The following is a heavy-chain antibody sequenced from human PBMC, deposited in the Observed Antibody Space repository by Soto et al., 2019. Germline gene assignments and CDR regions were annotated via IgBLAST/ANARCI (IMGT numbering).Heavy chain of an antibody. CDR3: AKDTRYCSSTSCHAGGWFDP. V-gene: IGHV3-23*01. J-gene: IGHJ5*02. D-gene: IGHD2-2*01. Sequence: EVQLLESGGGLVQPGGSLRLSCAASGFTFSSYAMSWVRQAPGKGLEWVSAISGSGGSTYYADSVKGRFTISRDNSKNTLYLQMNSLRAEDTAVYYCAKDTRYCSSTSCHAGGWFDPWGQGTLVTVSS. CDR2: ISGSGGST. CDR1: GFTFSSYA.